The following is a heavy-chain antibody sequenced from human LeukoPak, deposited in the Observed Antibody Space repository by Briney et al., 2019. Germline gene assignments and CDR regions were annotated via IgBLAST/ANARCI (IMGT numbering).Heavy chain of an antibody. CDR3: AGLVGRYSSGLYYYYFDY. J-gene: IGHJ4*02. CDR2: MYLSGTT. V-gene: IGHV4-30-4*01. Sequence: SQTLSLTCTVSGGSISCGDYYWSWIRQPPGKGLEWIGEMYLSGTTHSNPSVKSRVTISIDKSKNQFFLNLSSVTAADTAVYYCAGLVGRYSSGLYYYYFDYWGQGTLVTVSS. D-gene: IGHD3-22*01. CDR1: GGSISCGDYY.